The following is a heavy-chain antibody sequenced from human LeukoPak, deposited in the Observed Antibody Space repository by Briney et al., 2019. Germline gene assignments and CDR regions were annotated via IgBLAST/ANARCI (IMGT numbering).Heavy chain of an antibody. CDR2: IYSGGKT. CDR1: GFTVSSNY. D-gene: IGHD5-18*01. Sequence: GGSLRLSCAASGFTVSSNYMNWVRQAPGKGLEWVSVIYSGGKTYYADSVKGRFTISRDNSKNTLYLQINSLRAEDTAIYYCARDERWIQFNYWGQGTLVTVSS. V-gene: IGHV3-53*01. J-gene: IGHJ4*02. CDR3: ARDERWIQFNY.